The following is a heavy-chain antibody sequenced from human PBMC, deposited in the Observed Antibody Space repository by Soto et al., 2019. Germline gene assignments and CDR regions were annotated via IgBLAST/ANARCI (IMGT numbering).Heavy chain of an antibody. CDR2: ISGSAGIT. V-gene: IGHV3-23*01. J-gene: IGHJ4*02. D-gene: IGHD3-3*01. Sequence: EVQLLESGGGLVQPGGSLRLSCAASGFTFSSHAMSWVRQAPGKGLEWVSGISGSAGITYYADSVKGRFTISRDNSDNMLYMQMNSLRAEDTAIYYCAKLYNDFSPGYYGGPFRNWGQGTLSPSPQ. CDR1: GFTFSSHA. CDR3: AKLYNDFSPGYYGGPFRN.